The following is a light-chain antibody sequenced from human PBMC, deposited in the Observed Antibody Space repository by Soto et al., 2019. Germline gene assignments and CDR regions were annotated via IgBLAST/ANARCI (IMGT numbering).Light chain of an antibody. CDR1: QSVNSN. V-gene: IGKV3-15*01. CDR3: EQYNSWPLT. CDR2: EAS. Sequence: EIVMTQSPATLSVSPGERATLSCRASQSVNSNLSWYQQKRGQAPRLLIYEASSRATGIPARFSASGSGTEFPLTISSLQSEDFAVYYCEQYNSWPLTFGGGTNVEIK. J-gene: IGKJ4*01.